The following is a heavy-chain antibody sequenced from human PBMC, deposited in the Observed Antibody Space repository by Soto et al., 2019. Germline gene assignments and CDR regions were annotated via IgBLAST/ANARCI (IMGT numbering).Heavy chain of an antibody. D-gene: IGHD3-10*01. CDR3: ASRSLDV. J-gene: IGHJ6*02. CDR2: IIPMSQRP. Sequence: QVQLVQSGAEVKKPGSSVTVSCKASGGTFNSNAITWVRQAPGQGLEWMGGIIPMSQRPNYAQKFQDRVTIRADESTATAYMELSSLTSEDTAVYYCASRSLDVWGQGTTVTVSS. V-gene: IGHV1-69*12. CDR1: GGTFNSNA.